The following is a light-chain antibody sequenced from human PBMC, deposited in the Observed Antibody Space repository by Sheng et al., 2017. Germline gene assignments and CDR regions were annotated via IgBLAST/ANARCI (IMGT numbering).Light chain of an antibody. Sequence: QSVLTQPPAASGAPGQRVTISCSGSSSNIGSNYVYWYQQVPGTAPKLLIYTNNQRPSGVPDRVSGSKSGTSASLAISGLRSEDEADYYCAPWDGRLNSVVFGGGTTLTVL. CDR2: TNN. V-gene: IGLV1-47*01. J-gene: IGLJ2*01. CDR1: SSNIGSNY. CDR3: APWDGRLNSVV.